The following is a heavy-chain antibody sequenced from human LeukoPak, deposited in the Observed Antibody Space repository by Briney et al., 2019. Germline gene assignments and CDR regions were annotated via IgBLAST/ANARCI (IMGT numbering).Heavy chain of an antibody. V-gene: IGHV3-53*01. J-gene: IGHJ4*02. CDR2: IYSGGST. Sequence: PGGSLRLSCAASGFTVSSNYMSWVRQAPGKGLEWVSVIYSGGSTYYADSVKGRFTISRDNSKNTLYLQMNSLRAEDTAVYYCARGDYYYDSSGYSFDYWGQGTLVTVSS. CDR3: ARGDYYYDSSGYSFDY. CDR1: GFTVSSNY. D-gene: IGHD3-22*01.